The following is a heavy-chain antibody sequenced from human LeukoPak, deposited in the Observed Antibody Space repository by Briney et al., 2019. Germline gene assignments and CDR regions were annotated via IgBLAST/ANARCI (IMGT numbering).Heavy chain of an antibody. CDR2: INHSGST. J-gene: IGHJ6*03. CDR3: ARERSGSGSWPQIRAFHYMDV. CDR1: GGSFSGYY. D-gene: IGHD6-13*01. Sequence: SETLSLTCAVYGGSFSGYYWSWIRQPPGKGLEWIGEINHSGSTNYNPSLKSRVTISVDTSKNQFSLKLSSVTAADTAVYYCARERSGSGSWPQIRAFHYMDVWGKGTTVTISS. V-gene: IGHV4-34*01.